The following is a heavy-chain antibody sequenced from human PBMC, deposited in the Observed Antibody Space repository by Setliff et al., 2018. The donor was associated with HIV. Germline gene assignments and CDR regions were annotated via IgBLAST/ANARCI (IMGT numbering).Heavy chain of an antibody. D-gene: IGHD6-13*01. CDR1: XGFIKNSNYY. V-gene: IGHV4-39*01. CDR2: IHYSGST. CDR3: TXXXXXPGSXWIXHYXXXXX. J-gene: IGHJ6*03. Sequence: SETLSLTCTVXXGFIKNSNYYWGWIRQPPGKGLEWIGNIHYSGSTYYNPSLXXXVTISVDKXXXQFSLXXXSVTAADRAVXYCTXXXXXPGSXWIXHYXXXXXWGKGTXXXVSS.